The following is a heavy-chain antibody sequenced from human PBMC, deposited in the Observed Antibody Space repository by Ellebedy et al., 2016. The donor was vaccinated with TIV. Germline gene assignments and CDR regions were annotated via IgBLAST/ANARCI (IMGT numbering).Heavy chain of an antibody. CDR1: GFTFDDYA. V-gene: IGHV3-43D*04. J-gene: IGHJ4*02. Sequence: GESLKISXAASGFTFDDYAMHWVRQAPGKSLEWVSLISWDGDTTYFADSVQGRFTISRDNSKNSLYLQMNSLRVEDTALYYCAKDKMSGGTAARWGYDYWGQGTLVTVSS. CDR2: ISWDGDTT. D-gene: IGHD6-6*01. CDR3: AKDKMSGGTAARWGYDY.